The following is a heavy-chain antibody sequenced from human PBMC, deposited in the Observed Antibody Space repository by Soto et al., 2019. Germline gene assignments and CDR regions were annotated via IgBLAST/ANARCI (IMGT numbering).Heavy chain of an antibody. CDR3: ARVRYSSGWLGY. D-gene: IGHD6-19*01. Sequence: SVKVSCKASGGTFSSYTISWVRQAPGQGLEWMGRIIPILGIANYAQKFQGRVTITADKSTSTAYMELSSLRSDDTAVYYCARVRYSSGWLGYWGQGTQVTVSS. J-gene: IGHJ4*02. CDR2: IIPILGIA. CDR1: GGTFSSYT. V-gene: IGHV1-69*02.